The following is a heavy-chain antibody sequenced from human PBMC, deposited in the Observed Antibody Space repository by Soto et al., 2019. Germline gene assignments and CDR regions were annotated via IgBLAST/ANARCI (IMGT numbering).Heavy chain of an antibody. J-gene: IGHJ1*01. CDR3: ARGYCSSGSCYSVEYFQH. Sequence: EVQLVESGGGLVQPGGSLRLSCAASGFTFSSYAMHWVRQAPGKGLEYVSAISSNGGSTYYANSVKGRFTISRDNSKNTLYLQMGSLRAEDMAVYYCARGYCSSGSCYSVEYFQHWGQGTLVTVSS. D-gene: IGHD2-15*01. CDR2: ISSNGGST. CDR1: GFTFSSYA. V-gene: IGHV3-64*01.